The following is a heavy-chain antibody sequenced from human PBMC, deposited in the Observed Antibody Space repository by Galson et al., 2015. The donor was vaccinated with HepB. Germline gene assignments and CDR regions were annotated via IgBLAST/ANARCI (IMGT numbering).Heavy chain of an antibody. CDR3: AKDRDIVVFLDGFDM. D-gene: IGHD2-15*01. J-gene: IGHJ3*02. CDR2: NSSSGGGT. Sequence: FLRLSCAASGFRFSTYAMTLGPQAPGEGLEWVSSNSSSGGGTVYADPVKGRLTLSRDNSKNTVYLQMNSLRIEDPAVYYCAKDRDIVVFLDGFDMWGQGTMVTVSS. V-gene: IGHV3-23*01. CDR1: GFRFSTYA.